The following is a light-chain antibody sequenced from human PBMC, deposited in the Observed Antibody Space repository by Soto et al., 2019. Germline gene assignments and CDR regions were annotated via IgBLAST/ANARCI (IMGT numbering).Light chain of an antibody. V-gene: IGLV1-40*01. CDR2: GDN. CDR3: QSYDISLHNYV. Sequence: QSVLTQPPSVSGAPGQRVTISCTGSSSNIGAGHDVHWYQQLPGTAPKLLIYGDNNRPSGVPDRFSGSKSGTSASLAITRLQAEDEADYYCQSYDISLHNYVFGTGTKLTVL. CDR1: SSNIGAGHD. J-gene: IGLJ1*01.